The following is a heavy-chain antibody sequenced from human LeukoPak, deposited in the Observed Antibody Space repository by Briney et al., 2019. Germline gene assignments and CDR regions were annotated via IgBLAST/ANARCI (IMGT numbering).Heavy chain of an antibody. Sequence: GGSLRLSCAASGFTFSSYGMHWVRQAPGKGLEGVAFIRYDGSNKYYADSVKGRFTISRDNSKNTLYLQMNSLRAEDTAVYYCAKDLGTMVRGVIDYWGQGTLVTVSS. CDR1: GFTFSSYG. CDR3: AKDLGTMVRGVIDY. D-gene: IGHD3-10*01. J-gene: IGHJ4*02. CDR2: IRYDGSNK. V-gene: IGHV3-30*02.